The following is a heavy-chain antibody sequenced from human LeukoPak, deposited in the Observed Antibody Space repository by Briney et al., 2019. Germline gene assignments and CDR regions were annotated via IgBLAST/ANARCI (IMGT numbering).Heavy chain of an antibody. D-gene: IGHD2-2*01. Sequence: ASVKVSCKASGGTFSSYAISWVRQAPGQGLEWMGGIIPIFGTANYAQKFQGRVTITADESTSTAYMELSSLRSEDTAVYYCAVGGLDQLPRGPYYYYMDVWGKGTTVTISS. J-gene: IGHJ6*03. V-gene: IGHV1-69*13. CDR1: GGTFSSYA. CDR3: AVGGLDQLPRGPYYYYMDV. CDR2: IIPIFGTA.